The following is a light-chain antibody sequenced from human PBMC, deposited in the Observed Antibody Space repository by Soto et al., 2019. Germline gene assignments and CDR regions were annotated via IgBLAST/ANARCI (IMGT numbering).Light chain of an antibody. CDR3: QQRRTSPST. CDR1: QSVCSY. J-gene: IGKJ4*01. CDR2: DAS. Sequence: EIVLTQSPATLSLSPGERAALSGRASQSVCSYLAWYQQKPGHAPRLLIYDASKRATGSPARFSSSGSGTDFTLPISSLEPEDFAVYFCQQRRTSPSTFGGGTKVEI. V-gene: IGKV3-11*01.